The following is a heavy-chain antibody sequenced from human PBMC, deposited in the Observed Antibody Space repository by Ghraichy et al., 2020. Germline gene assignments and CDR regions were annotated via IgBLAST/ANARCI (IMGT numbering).Heavy chain of an antibody. D-gene: IGHD2-8*02. V-gene: IGHV3-23*01. J-gene: IGHJ4*02. CDR1: GFTFSNYA. Sequence: GESLNISCAASGFTFSNYAMSWVRQAPGKGLEWVSAISGSGGSTYYADSVKGRFTISRDNSKNTLYLQMNSLRAEDTAVYFCAKDRCTGGVCYLDYWGQGTLVTVSS. CDR2: ISGSGGST. CDR3: AKDRCTGGVCYLDY.